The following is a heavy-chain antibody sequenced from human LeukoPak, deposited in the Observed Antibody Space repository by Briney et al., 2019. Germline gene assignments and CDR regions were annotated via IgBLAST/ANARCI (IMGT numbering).Heavy chain of an antibody. Sequence: SETLSLTCTVSGGSISSYYWRWIRQPPGKGLEWIGYIYYSGSTNYNPSLKSRVTISVDTSKNQFSLKLSSVTAADTAVYYCARDAPSSSWYKRDAFDIWGQGTMVTVSS. J-gene: IGHJ3*02. CDR3: ARDAPSSSWYKRDAFDI. V-gene: IGHV4-59*01. CDR2: IYYSGST. CDR1: GGSISSYY. D-gene: IGHD6-13*01.